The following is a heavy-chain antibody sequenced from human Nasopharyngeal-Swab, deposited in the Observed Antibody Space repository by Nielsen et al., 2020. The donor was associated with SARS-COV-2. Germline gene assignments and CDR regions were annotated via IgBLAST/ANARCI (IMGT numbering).Heavy chain of an antibody. V-gene: IGHV3-23*01. CDR3: AKGPLIIVVDYYFDY. Sequence: WIRQPPGKGLEWVSAISGSGGSTYYADSVKGRFTISRDNSKNTLYLQMNSLRAEDTAVYYCAKGPLIIVVDYYFDYWGQGILVTVSS. CDR2: ISGSGGST. D-gene: IGHD2-2*01. J-gene: IGHJ4*02.